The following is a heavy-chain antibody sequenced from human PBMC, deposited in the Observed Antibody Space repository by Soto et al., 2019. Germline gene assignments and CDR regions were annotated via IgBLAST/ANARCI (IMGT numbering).Heavy chain of an antibody. D-gene: IGHD3-3*01. Sequence: TLALTCTVSGDSIRSGTHSWGWIRQHPGKGLEWIGYIYYSGSTYYSPSLKSRVTISVDTSKNQFSLKLNSVTAADTAVYYFASVFFWSRQSTGPRLFPYTRLGRPLSVW. CDR2: IYYSGST. J-gene: IGHJ6*01. CDR3: ASVFFWSRQSTGPRLFPYTRLGRPLSV. V-gene: IGHV4-30-4*01. CDR1: GDSIRSGTHS.